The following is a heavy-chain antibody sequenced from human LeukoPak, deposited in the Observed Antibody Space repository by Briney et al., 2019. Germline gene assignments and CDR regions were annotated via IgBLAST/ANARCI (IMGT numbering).Heavy chain of an antibody. V-gene: IGHV4-59*02. CDR1: GGSDSIDY. Sequence: SETLSLTCTLSGGSDSIDYWNWIRQAPGKGMEWIAYIHNTGRTNYNPSLKSRLFVSVDRSKNQASLNLNSMTAADTAIYYCAKMTIHGDSVLWGRGILVTASS. CDR3: AKMTIHGDSVL. J-gene: IGHJ4*02. CDR2: IHNTGRT. D-gene: IGHD4-17*01.